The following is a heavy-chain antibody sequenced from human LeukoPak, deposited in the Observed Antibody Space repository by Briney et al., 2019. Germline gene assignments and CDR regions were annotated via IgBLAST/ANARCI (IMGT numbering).Heavy chain of an antibody. Sequence: PETLSLTCTVSGGSISSYYWSWIRQPPGKGLEWIGYIYYSGSTNYNPSLKSRVTISVDTSKNQFSLKLSSVTAADTAVYYCARKLLWFGGLGGMDVWGKGTTVTVSS. D-gene: IGHD3-10*01. CDR3: ARKLLWFGGLGGMDV. V-gene: IGHV4-59*01. J-gene: IGHJ6*04. CDR1: GGSISSYY. CDR2: IYYSGST.